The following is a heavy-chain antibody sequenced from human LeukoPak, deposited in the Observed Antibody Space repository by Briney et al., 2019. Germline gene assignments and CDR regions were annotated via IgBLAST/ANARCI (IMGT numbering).Heavy chain of an antibody. CDR1: GCTVTSYG. V-gene: IGHV1-18*01. CDR3: ARDQGKHPELPFDY. CDR2: ISAYNGNT. D-gene: IGHD1-26*01. Sequence: ASVKVSCKASGCTVTSYGISWVRQAPGQGLEWMDWISAYNGNTNYAQKLQGRVTMTTDTSTSTAYMELRSLRSDDTAVYYCARDQGKHPELPFDYWGQGTLVTVSS. J-gene: IGHJ4*02.